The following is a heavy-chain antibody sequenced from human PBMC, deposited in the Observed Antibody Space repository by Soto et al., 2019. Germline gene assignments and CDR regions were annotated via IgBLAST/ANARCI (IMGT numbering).Heavy chain of an antibody. CDR2: ISRSSSYA. CDR3: ATASREWELLRYFDN. CDR1: GFTFSDYY. V-gene: IGHV3-11*05. D-gene: IGHD1-26*01. Sequence: QVQLVESGGGLVKPGGSLRLSCAASGFTFSDYYMSWIRQAPGKGLEWVPYISRSSSYASYGDSVKGRFTISRDNGKNSLYLQMNSLRDEDTAVYFCATASREWELLRYFDNWGQGTLVTVSS. J-gene: IGHJ4*02.